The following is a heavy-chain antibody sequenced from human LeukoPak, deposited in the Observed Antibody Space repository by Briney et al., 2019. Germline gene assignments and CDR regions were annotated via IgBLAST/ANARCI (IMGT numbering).Heavy chain of an antibody. CDR1: GFPFSSYW. J-gene: IGHJ2*01. CDR2: IKQDGSKK. CDR3: ARGYWNFGL. Sequence: PGGSLRLSCVASGFPFSSYWMTWVRQAPGKGLEWVANIKQDGSKKSYVDSVKGRFTISRDNAKNSLYLQMNSLRAEDTALYYCARGYWNFGLWGRGTQVTVSS. V-gene: IGHV3-7*01.